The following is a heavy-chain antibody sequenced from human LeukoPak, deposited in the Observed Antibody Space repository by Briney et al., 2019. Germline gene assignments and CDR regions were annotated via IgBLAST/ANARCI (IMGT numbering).Heavy chain of an antibody. J-gene: IGHJ5*02. D-gene: IGHD1-26*01. CDR2: TYYRSRWYN. CDR3: ARVGHSGSLGA. V-gene: IGHV6-1*01. CDR1: GDSASSNSAA. Sequence: SQTLSLTCAISGDSASSNSAAWNWLRQSPSRGLEWLGRTYYRSRWYNDYAVSVKSRITMNPDTSKNQLSLQLNSVTPEDTAVYYCARVGHSGSLGAWGQGTLVTVSS.